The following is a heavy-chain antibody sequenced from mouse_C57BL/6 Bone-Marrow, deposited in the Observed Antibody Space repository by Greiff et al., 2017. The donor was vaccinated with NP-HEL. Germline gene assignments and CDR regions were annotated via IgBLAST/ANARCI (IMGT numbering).Heavy chain of an antibody. V-gene: IGHV1-64*01. CDR3: ERAVGGRIDY. Sequence: VQLQQPGAELVKPGASVKLSCKASGYTFTSYWMHWVKQRPGPGLEWIGMIHPNSGSTNYNEKFKSKATLTVDKSSSTAYMQLSSLPSEDSAVFYSERAVGGRIDYWGQGTTLTVAS. CDR2: IHPNSGST. J-gene: IGHJ2*01. D-gene: IGHD3-1*01. CDR1: GYTFTSYW.